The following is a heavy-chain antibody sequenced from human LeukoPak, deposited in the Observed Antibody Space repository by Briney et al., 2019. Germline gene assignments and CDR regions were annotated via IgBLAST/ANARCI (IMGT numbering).Heavy chain of an antibody. V-gene: IGHV1-2*02. CDR3: ARETYYYGSGSKPTNYFDY. J-gene: IGHJ4*02. CDR2: INPNSGGT. CDR1: GYTFTGYY. D-gene: IGHD3-10*01. Sequence: GASVKVSCMASGYTFTGYYMHWVRQAPGQGLEWMGWINPNSGGTNYAQKFQGRVTMTRDTSISTAYMELSRLRSDDTAVYYCARETYYYGSGSKPTNYFDYWGQGTLVTVSS.